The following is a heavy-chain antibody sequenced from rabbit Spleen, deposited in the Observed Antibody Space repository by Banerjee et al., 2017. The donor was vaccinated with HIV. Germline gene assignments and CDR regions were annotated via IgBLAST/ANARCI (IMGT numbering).Heavy chain of an antibody. CDR3: ARDGYAGYGYSTFDL. Sequence: QSLEESGGDLVKPGASLTLTCTASGIDFSSYYYMCWVRQAPGKGLEWIACILTSSGSTWYASWAKGRFTISKTSSTTVTLQMTSLTGADTATYFCARDGYAGYGYSTFDLWGQGTLVTVS. J-gene: IGHJ4*01. CDR2: ILTSSGST. V-gene: IGHV1S40*01. D-gene: IGHD7-1*01. CDR1: GIDFSSYYY.